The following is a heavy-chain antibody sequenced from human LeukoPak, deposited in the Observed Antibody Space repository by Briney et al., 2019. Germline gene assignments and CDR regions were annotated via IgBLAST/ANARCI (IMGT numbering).Heavy chain of an antibody. J-gene: IGHJ4*02. D-gene: IGHD4-17*01. CDR3: ARRSGSGDSRRPFDY. CDR2: IDYSGST. V-gene: IGHV4-39*01. CDR1: GGSISSWSYF. Sequence: SETLSLTCTVSGGSISSWSYFWGWIRQPPGRGLEWIGTIDYSGSTYHNPSLKSRVSISVDTSKNQFSLKVSSVTAADTAMYYCARRSGSGDSRRPFDYWGQGTLVTVSS.